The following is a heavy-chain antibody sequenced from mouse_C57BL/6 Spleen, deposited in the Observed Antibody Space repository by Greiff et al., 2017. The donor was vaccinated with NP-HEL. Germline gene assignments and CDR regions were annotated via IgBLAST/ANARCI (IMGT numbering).Heavy chain of an antibody. Sequence: EVQLQQSGPELVKPGASVKISCKASGYTFTDYYMNWVKQSHGKSLEWIGDINPNNGGTSYNQKFKGKATLTVDKSSSTAYMELRSLTSEDSAVYYCARGDYYGNSFWYFDVWGTGTTVTVSS. CDR3: ARGDYYGNSFWYFDV. CDR2: INPNNGGT. J-gene: IGHJ1*03. V-gene: IGHV1-26*01. D-gene: IGHD2-1*01. CDR1: GYTFTDYY.